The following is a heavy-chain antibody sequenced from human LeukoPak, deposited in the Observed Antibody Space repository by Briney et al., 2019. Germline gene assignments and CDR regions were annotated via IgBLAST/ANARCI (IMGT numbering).Heavy chain of an antibody. J-gene: IGHJ6*03. V-gene: IGHV4-59*01. Sequence: SETLSLTCTVSGDSISSYYWSWIRQPPGKGLEWIGYSDYSGSTNYNPSLKSRVTISVDTSKNQISLKLSSVTAADTAVYYCASGIGYCSSTTCSRYYMDVWGKGTTVTVSS. CDR2: SDYSGST. CDR1: GDSISSYY. CDR3: ASGIGYCSSTTCSRYYMDV. D-gene: IGHD2-2*01.